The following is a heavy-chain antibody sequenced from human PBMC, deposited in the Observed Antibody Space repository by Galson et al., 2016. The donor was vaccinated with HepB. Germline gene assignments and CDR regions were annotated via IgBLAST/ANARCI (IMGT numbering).Heavy chain of an antibody. CDR1: GLSLRTSGEG. CDR2: VYWNDDK. J-gene: IGHJ4*02. D-gene: IGHD5-18*01. V-gene: IGHV2-5*01. Sequence: PALVKPTQTLTLTCTFSGLSLRTSGEGVAWIRQPPGKAXEWLALVYWNDDKRYSPTLKSRLTITKDTSRNLVVLRMTNMEPVDTATYYCAHQSRGYNYGYVRWGQGTLVTVSS. CDR3: AHQSRGYNYGYVR.